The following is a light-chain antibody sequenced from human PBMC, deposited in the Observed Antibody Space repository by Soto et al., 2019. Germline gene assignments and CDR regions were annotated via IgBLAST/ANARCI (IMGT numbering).Light chain of an antibody. Sequence: QAVVTQEPSLTVSPGGTVTLTCGSSTGAVTSGHYPYWFQQKPGQAPRTLIYDTSNKHSWTPARFSGSLLGGKAALTLSGAQPEDEAEYYCLLSYSGACRGVFGGGTKLTVL. CDR3: LLSYSGACRGV. J-gene: IGLJ2*01. V-gene: IGLV7-46*01. CDR1: TGAVTSGHY. CDR2: DTS.